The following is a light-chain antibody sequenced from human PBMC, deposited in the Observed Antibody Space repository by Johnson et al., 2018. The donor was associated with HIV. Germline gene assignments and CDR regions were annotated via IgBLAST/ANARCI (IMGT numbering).Light chain of an antibody. CDR2: DNN. CDR1: SSNIGNNY. J-gene: IGLJ1*01. V-gene: IGLV1-51*01. CDR3: GTWDSSLSAGV. Sequence: QSVLTQPPSVSAAPGQKVTISCSGTSSNIGNNYVSWYQQFPGTAPKLVIYDNNNRPSGIPDRFSGSKSGKSATLGIIELQTGDEADYYCGTWDSSLSAGVFGTGTKVTVL.